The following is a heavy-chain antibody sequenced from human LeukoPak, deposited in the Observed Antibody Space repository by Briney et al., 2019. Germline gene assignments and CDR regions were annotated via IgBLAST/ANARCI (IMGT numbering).Heavy chain of an antibody. CDR2: IKSYVHGGTT. J-gene: IGHJ4*02. V-gene: IGHV3-15*01. D-gene: IGHD3-22*01. Sequence: GGSLRLSCAASGFTFSHARRNGFRQAPGKGLEGIGLIKSYVHGGTTDYGAPVQGRFTISRDDSRNIVYLQMTSLRAEDTAVYYCFDYNDSNSWDYWGQGTLVTVSS. CDR3: FDYNDSNSWDY. CDR1: GFTFSHAR.